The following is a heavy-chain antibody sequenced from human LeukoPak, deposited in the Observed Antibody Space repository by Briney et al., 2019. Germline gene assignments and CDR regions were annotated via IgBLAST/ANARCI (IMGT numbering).Heavy chain of an antibody. CDR1: GGSISSGVNW. V-gene: IGHV4-31*03. J-gene: IGHJ2*01. Sequence: PSETLSLTCTVSGGSISSGVNWWTWIRQHPGKGLEWLGYSYNSGSAYYNPSLKSRVTISVDTSKNQFSLKLSSVTAADTAVYYCARAILTASGSVWYFDLWGRGTQVTVSS. CDR2: SYNSGSA. D-gene: IGHD3-3*01. CDR3: ARAILTASGSVWYFDL.